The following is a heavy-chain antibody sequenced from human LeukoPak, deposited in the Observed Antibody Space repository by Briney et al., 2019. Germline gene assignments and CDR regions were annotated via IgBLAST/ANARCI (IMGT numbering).Heavy chain of an antibody. Sequence: SETLSLTCTVSGYSISGGYYWGWIRQPPGKGLEWIGSIYHTGSTYYNPSLKSRVTISVDTSKNQFSLKLSSVTAADTAVYYCARVPSGYCSGGSCSWFDPWGQGTLVTVSS. CDR2: IYHTGST. D-gene: IGHD2-15*01. CDR1: GYSISGGYY. J-gene: IGHJ5*02. CDR3: ARVPSGYCSGGSCSWFDP. V-gene: IGHV4-38-2*02.